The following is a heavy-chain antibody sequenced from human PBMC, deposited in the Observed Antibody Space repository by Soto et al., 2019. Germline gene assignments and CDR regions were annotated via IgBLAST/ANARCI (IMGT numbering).Heavy chain of an antibody. J-gene: IGHJ6*02. V-gene: IGHV4-34*01. CDR3: ARAGGLWSYYYYGMDV. CDR2: INHSGST. D-gene: IGHD5-18*01. CDR1: GGSFSGYY. Sequence: SETLSLTCAVYGGSFSGYYWSWIRQPPGKGLEWIGEINHSGSTNYNPSLKSRVTISVDTSKNQFSLKLSSVTAADTAVYYCARAGGLWSYYYYGMDVWGQGTTVTVSS.